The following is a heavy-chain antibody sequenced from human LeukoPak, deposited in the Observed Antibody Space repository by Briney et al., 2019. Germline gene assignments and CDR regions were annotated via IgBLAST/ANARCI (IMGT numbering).Heavy chain of an antibody. CDR3: GGNTAEDVFDI. Sequence: GGSLRLSCAASGFTFSDYYMSWIRQAPGKGLEWVSYISSSGSTIYYADSVKGRFTISRDNAKNSLYLQMNSLRAEDTAVYYCGGNTAEDVFDIWGQGKMVTVFS. J-gene: IGHJ3*02. CDR2: ISSSGSTI. D-gene: IGHD1-14*01. CDR1: GFTFSDYY. V-gene: IGHV3-11*01.